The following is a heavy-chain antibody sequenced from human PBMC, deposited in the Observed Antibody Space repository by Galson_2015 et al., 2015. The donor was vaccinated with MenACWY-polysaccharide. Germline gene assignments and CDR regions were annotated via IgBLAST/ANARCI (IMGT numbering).Heavy chain of an antibody. D-gene: IGHD3-10*01. V-gene: IGHV3-23*01. J-gene: IGHJ4*02. CDR3: AKDHASFGWPTFDS. CDR2: ITNNAGKT. CDR1: GFAVSSRA. Sequence: SLRLSCAASGFAVSSRAMSWVRQAPGKEPEWIAAITNNAGKTYYAHSVMGRFTLSRDSSSNTVSLQMNSLRVEDTALYFCAKDHASFGWPTFDSWGPGTLVTVSS.